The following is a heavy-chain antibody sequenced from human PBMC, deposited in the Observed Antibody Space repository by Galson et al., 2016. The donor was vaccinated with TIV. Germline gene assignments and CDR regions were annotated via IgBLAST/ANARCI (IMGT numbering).Heavy chain of an antibody. D-gene: IGHD2-2*01. CDR3: ARDQVVPANHYYYYMDV. CDR1: GYTFTGYY. V-gene: IGHV1-2*06. CDR2: INPNSGDT. Sequence: SVKVSCKASGYTFTGYYMHWVRQAPGQGLEWVGRINPNSGDTIYGQKFQGRVTMTRDTSINTAYMELSRLRSDDTAVYYCARDQVVPANHYYYYMDVWGKGTTVTVSS. J-gene: IGHJ6*03.